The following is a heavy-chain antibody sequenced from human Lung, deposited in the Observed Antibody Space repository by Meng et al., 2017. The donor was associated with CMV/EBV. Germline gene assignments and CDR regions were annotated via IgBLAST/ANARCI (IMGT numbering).Heavy chain of an antibody. D-gene: IGHD2-21*01. CDR1: GGSISSSSYY. Sequence: GSLRLXXTVSGGSISSSSYYWGWIRQPPGKGLEWIGSIYYSGSTYYNPSLKSRVTISVDTSKNQFSLKLSSVTAADTAVYYCARLYCGGDCYPPSLWGRGTLVTVSS. CDR3: ARLYCGGDCYPPSL. J-gene: IGHJ2*01. CDR2: IYYSGST. V-gene: IGHV4-39*07.